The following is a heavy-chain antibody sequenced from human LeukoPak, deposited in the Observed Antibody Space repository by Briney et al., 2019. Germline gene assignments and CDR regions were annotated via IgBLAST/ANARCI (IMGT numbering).Heavy chain of an antibody. CDR1: GFSVSSNF. D-gene: IGHD6-13*01. Sequence: PGGSLRLSCAASGFSVSSNFMSWVRQAPGKGLEWVSLIYSCSDTYYADSVKGRFTISRDNSKNTVYLQMNSLRVEDTAVYYCARDGTAQQLVHYFDYWGQGTLVTVSS. CDR2: IYSCSDT. CDR3: ARDGTAQQLVHYFDY. J-gene: IGHJ4*02. V-gene: IGHV3-53*01.